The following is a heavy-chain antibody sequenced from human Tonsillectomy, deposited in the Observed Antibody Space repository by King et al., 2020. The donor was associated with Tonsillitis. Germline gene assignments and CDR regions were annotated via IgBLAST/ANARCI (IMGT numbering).Heavy chain of an antibody. CDR1: GFTFSSYW. J-gene: IGHJ6*02. Sequence: VQLVESGGGLVQPGGSLRLSCAASGFTFSSYWMHWVRQAPGKGLVWVSRINSDGSSTSYADSVKGRFTISRDNAKNTLYLQMNSLRAEDTAVYYCARDLHYGDYFSDSYYGMDVWGQGTTVTVSS. CDR2: INSDGSST. D-gene: IGHD4-17*01. CDR3: ARDLHYGDYFSDSYYGMDV. V-gene: IGHV3-74*01.